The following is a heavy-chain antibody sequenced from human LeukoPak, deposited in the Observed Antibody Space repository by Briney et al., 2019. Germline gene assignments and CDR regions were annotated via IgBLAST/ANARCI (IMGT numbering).Heavy chain of an antibody. V-gene: IGHV4-59*12. CDR2: IYYSGST. Sequence: PSETLSLTCTVSGGSISSYYWSWIRQPPGKGLEWIGYIYYSGSTNYNPSLKSRVTISVDTSKNQFSLKLSSVTAADTAVYYCASNLYYYDSSGRHWGQGTLVTVSS. CDR3: ASNLYYYDSSGRH. D-gene: IGHD3-22*01. J-gene: IGHJ4*02. CDR1: GGSISSYY.